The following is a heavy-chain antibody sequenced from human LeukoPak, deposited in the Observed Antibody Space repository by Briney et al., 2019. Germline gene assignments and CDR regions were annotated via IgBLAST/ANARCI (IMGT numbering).Heavy chain of an antibody. CDR2: IYYSGST. CDR3: ARHISSGWDY. D-gene: IGHD6-19*01. CDR1: GGSIRSAY. Sequence: SETLSLTCTVSGGSIRSAYWSWVRQPPGKGLEWIGHIYYSGSTKYNPSLKSRVTMSVDTSKNQFSLKLSSVTAADTAVYYCARHISSGWDYWGQRTLVTVSS. J-gene: IGHJ4*02. V-gene: IGHV4-59*08.